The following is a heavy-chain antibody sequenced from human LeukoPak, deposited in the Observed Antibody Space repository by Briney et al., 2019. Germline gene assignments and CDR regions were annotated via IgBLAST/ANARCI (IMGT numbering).Heavy chain of an antibody. D-gene: IGHD4-23*01. CDR1: GYSLTELS. Sequence: GASVKVSCKVSGYSLTELSMHWVRQAPGKGLEWMGGFDPEDGETIYAQKFQGRVTMTRDTSTSTVYMELSSLRSEDTAVYYCARAGGGASHDAFDIWGQGTMVTVSS. CDR2: FDPEDGET. CDR3: ARAGGGASHDAFDI. J-gene: IGHJ3*02. V-gene: IGHV1-24*01.